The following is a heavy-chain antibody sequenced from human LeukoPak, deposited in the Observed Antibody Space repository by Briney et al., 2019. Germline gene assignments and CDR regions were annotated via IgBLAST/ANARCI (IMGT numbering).Heavy chain of an antibody. V-gene: IGHV3-43*02. J-gene: IGHJ4*02. Sequence: GGSLRLSCTASGFTFDHFAMHWVRQGPGKGLEWVSLISGDGADTYYADSVKGRFTISRDNAKSALYLQMHSLRLEDTAVYYCAAGTAADFWGQGTLVTVSS. D-gene: IGHD6-13*01. CDR2: ISGDGADT. CDR1: GFTFDHFA. CDR3: AAGTAADF.